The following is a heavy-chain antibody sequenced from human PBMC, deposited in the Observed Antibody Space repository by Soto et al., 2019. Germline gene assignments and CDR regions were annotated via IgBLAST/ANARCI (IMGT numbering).Heavy chain of an antibody. V-gene: IGHV3-11*01. CDR1: GFTFSDYY. D-gene: IGHD3-22*01. J-gene: IGHJ4*02. CDR3: ARWSGYNYYDSSGYYVDY. CDR2: ISSSGSTI. Sequence: QVQLVESGGGLVKPGGSLRLSCAASGFTFSDYYMSWIRQAPGKGLEWVSYISSSGSTIYYADSVNGRFTIYRDNAKNSLYLQMNSLRAEDTAVYYCARWSGYNYYDSSGYYVDYWGQGTLVTVSS.